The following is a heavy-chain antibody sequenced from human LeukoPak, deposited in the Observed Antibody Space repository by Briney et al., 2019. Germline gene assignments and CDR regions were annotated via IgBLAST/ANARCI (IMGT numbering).Heavy chain of an antibody. CDR1: GYTFTSYD. J-gene: IGHJ4*02. V-gene: IGHV1-8*01. CDR2: MNPNSGNT. CDR3: ARGGLQSFDY. Sequence: GGSVEGSCKASGYTFTSYDINWVRQATGQGLEWMGWMNPNSGNTGYAQKFQGRVTMTRNTSISTAYMELSSLRSEDTAVYYCARGGLQSFDYWGQGTLVTVSS. D-gene: IGHD4-11*01.